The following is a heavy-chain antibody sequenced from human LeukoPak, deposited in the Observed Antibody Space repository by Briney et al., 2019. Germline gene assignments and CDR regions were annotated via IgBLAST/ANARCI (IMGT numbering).Heavy chain of an antibody. J-gene: IGHJ4*02. CDR3: ARDPNCSGGTCYTDFFFDY. CDR1: GYTFTGYY. V-gene: IGHV1-2*02. Sequence: GASVKVSCKATGYTFTGYYMHWVRQAPGQGLEWMGWINPNSDGTNYAQKFQGRVTMTRDTSISTAYMELSRLRSDDTAVYYCARDPNCSGGTCYTDFFFDYWGQGTLVTVSS. D-gene: IGHD2-15*01. CDR2: INPNSDGT.